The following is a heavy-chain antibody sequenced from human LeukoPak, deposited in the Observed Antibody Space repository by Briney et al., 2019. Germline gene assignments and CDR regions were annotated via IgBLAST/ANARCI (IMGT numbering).Heavy chain of an antibody. J-gene: IGHJ5*02. D-gene: IGHD6-13*01. Sequence: SETLSLTCTVSGGSISSSSYYWGWIRQPPGKGLEWIGSIYYSGSTYYNPSLKSRVTISVDTSKNQFSLKLSSVTAADTAVYYCARGYSSSWYFNWFDPWGQGTLVTVSS. V-gene: IGHV4-39*07. CDR3: ARGYSSSWYFNWFDP. CDR1: GGSISSSSYY. CDR2: IYYSGST.